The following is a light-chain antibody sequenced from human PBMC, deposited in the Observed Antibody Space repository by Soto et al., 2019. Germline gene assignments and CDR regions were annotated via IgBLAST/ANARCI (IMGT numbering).Light chain of an antibody. J-gene: IGKJ2*03. CDR3: QQYNTFYS. CDR2: DAS. V-gene: IGKV1-5*01. CDR1: QSISTW. Sequence: DMQMTQSPSTLSASVGDRVTITCRASQSISTWLAWYQQKPGKAPKLLIYDASSLESGVPSRFSGSGSGTEFTLTISSLQPDDFATYHCQQYNTFYSFGLGTKLE.